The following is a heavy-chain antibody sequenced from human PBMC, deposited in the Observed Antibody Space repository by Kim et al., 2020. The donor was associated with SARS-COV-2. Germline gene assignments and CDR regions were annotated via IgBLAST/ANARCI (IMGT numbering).Heavy chain of an antibody. CDR2: IRSKTYGETT. Sequence: GGSLRLSCSTSGFTFGDYAMSWFRQAPGKGLEWVGFIRSKTYGETTEYAASVKGRFSISRDDSKSIAYLKMNSLKTEDIALYYCTRVFKLGGNYSPFGDYWGQGALVTVSS. D-gene: IGHD1-7*01. CDR3: TRVFKLGGNYSPFGDY. J-gene: IGHJ4*02. CDR1: GFTFGDYA. V-gene: IGHV3-49*03.